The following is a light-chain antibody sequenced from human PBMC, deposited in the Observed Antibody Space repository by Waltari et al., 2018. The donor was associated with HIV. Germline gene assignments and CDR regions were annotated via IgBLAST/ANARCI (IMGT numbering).Light chain of an antibody. Sequence: QSVLTQPPSVSGAPGQRVTISCTGSSSNIGAGFDVHWYQQLPGTAPKLLLYGNTNRPSVVPDRFSGSKSGTSASLAITGLQAEDEADYYCQSYDSSLSGLLFGGGTKLTVL. CDR2: GNT. J-gene: IGLJ2*01. CDR1: SSNIGAGFD. CDR3: QSYDSSLSGLL. V-gene: IGLV1-40*01.